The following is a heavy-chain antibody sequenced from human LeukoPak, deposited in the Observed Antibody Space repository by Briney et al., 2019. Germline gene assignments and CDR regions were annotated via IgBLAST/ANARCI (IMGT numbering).Heavy chain of an antibody. V-gene: IGHV3-21*01. J-gene: IGHJ4*02. CDR2: IXSGGTNI. CDR3: ARVGGYCSSISNCYGDY. CDR1: GFTFSSYA. D-gene: IGHD2-2*03. Sequence: GRSLRLSCAASGFTFSSYAMHXXXXXXXXXXXXXSCIXSGGTNIYYADSVRGRFTISRXXAXXXLXLQMNSLRAEDTAVYYCARVGGYCSSISNCYGDYWGQGTLVTVSS.